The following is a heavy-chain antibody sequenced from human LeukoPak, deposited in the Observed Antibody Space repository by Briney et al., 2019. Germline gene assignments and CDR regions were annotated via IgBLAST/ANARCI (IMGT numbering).Heavy chain of an antibody. Sequence: GGSLRLSCAASGFTFSSYSMNWVRQAPGKGLEWVSAISGSGGSTYYADSVKGRFTISRDNSKNTLYLQMNSLRAEDTAVYYCAKDILPGIAVAGEDYWGQGTLVTVSS. V-gene: IGHV3-23*01. CDR3: AKDILPGIAVAGEDY. CDR2: ISGSGGST. D-gene: IGHD6-19*01. J-gene: IGHJ4*02. CDR1: GFTFSSYS.